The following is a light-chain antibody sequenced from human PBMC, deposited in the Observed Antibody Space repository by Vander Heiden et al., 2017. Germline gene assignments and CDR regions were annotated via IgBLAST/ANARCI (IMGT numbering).Light chain of an antibody. J-gene: IGLJ2*01. V-gene: IGLV1-40*01. CDR1: RSNICACCD. CDR2: GNN. CDR3: QSFDSSLSGSKV. Sequence: SMLPQPPSVYGSPEQRVTISCTGSRSNICACCDRHWFRQPPGTAPNLLIFGNNKRPSGVTDRFSGSKSGTSASLAITGLQADDEADYYCQSFDSSLSGSKVFGGGTKLTVL.